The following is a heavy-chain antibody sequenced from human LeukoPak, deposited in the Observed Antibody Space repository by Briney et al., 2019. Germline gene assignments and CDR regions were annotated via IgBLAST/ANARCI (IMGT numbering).Heavy chain of an antibody. CDR2: ISSSSSYI. CDR1: GFTFSSYN. CDR3: ARDQLGSDY. Sequence: GGSLRLSCAASGFTFSSYNMSWVRQAPGKGLEWVSSISSSSSYIYYADSVKGRFTISRDNAKNSLYLQMNSLRAEDTAVYYCARDQLGSDYWGQGTLVTVSS. V-gene: IGHV3-21*01. D-gene: IGHD2-2*01. J-gene: IGHJ4*02.